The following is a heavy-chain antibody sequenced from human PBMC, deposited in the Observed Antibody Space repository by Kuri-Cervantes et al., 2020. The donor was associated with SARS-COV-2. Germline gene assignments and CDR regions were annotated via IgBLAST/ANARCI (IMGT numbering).Heavy chain of an antibody. CDR3: AKDMRGTRTYFDY. CDR1: GFTLSSYA. Sequence: GESLKISCAASGFTLSSYAMHWVRQAPGKGLEWVAVISYDGSNKYYADSVKGRFTISRDNSKNTPYLQMNSLRAEDTAVYYCAKDMRGTRTYFDYWGQGTLVTVSS. V-gene: IGHV3-30-3*01. D-gene: IGHD1-7*01. J-gene: IGHJ4*02. CDR2: ISYDGSNK.